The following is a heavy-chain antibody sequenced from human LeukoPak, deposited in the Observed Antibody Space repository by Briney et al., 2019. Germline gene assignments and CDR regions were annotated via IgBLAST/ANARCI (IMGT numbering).Heavy chain of an antibody. D-gene: IGHD1-26*01. Sequence: SETLSLTCAVYGGSFSGYYWSWIRQPPGKGLEWIGEIYHSGSTNYNPSLKSRVTISVDKSKNQFSLKLSSVTAADTAVYYCARRGSYWDLDYWGQGTLVTVSS. V-gene: IGHV4-34*01. CDR2: IYHSGST. CDR1: GGSFSGYY. CDR3: ARRGSYWDLDY. J-gene: IGHJ4*02.